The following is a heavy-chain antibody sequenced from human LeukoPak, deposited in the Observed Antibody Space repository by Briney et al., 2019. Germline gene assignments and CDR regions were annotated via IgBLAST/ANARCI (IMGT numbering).Heavy chain of an antibody. CDR1: GFTFRSHG. J-gene: IGHJ4*02. V-gene: IGHV3-30*02. Sequence: PGGSLRLSCAASGFTFRSHGMHWVRQAPGKGLEWMAFVRDDGSTKYYADSVKGRFTISRDNSKSTLFLQMNSLRAEDTAVYFCAKTVSSSWGFFDSWGQGTLVTVSS. CDR3: AKTVSSSWGFFDS. D-gene: IGHD6-6*01. CDR2: VRDDGSTK.